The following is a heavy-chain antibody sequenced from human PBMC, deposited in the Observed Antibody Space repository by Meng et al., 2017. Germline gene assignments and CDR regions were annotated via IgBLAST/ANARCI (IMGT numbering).Heavy chain of an antibody. Sequence: ASVKVSCKASGYTFTSYDINWVRQATGQGREWMGWMNPNSGNTGYAQKFQGRVTITRNTSISTAYMELSSLRSEDTAVYYCARSELVGATTWFDPWGQGTLVTVSS. J-gene: IGHJ5*02. D-gene: IGHD1-26*01. CDR2: MNPNSGNT. CDR1: GYTFTSYD. CDR3: ARSELVGATTWFDP. V-gene: IGHV1-8*03.